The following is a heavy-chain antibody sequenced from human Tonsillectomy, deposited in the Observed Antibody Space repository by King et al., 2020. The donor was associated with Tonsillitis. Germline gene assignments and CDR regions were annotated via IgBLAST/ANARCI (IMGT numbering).Heavy chain of an antibody. V-gene: IGHV3-33*01. D-gene: IGHD2-21*02. Sequence: VQLVESGGGVVQPGRSLRLSCAASGFTFSSYGMHWVRQAPGKGLEWVAVIWYDGSNKYYADSVKGRFTISRDNSKNTLYLQMNSLRAEDTAVYYCARDTSPATANPDYWGQGTLVTVSS. CDR2: IWYDGSNK. CDR3: ARDTSPATANPDY. J-gene: IGHJ4*02. CDR1: GFTFSSYG.